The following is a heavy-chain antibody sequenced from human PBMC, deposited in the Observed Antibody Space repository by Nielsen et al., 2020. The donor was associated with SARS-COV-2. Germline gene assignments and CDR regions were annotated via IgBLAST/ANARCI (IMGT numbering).Heavy chain of an antibody. J-gene: IGHJ6*02. CDR2: IYYSGST. D-gene: IGHD1-26*01. V-gene: IGHV4-59*08. Sequence: SETLSLTCTVSGGSISSYYWSWIRQPPGKGLEWIGYIYYSGSTKYNPSLKSRVTISVDTSKNQFSLKLTSVTAADTAVYYCARTSGSYYYYYGMDVWGQGTTVTVSS. CDR1: GGSISSYY. CDR3: ARTSGSYYYYYGMDV.